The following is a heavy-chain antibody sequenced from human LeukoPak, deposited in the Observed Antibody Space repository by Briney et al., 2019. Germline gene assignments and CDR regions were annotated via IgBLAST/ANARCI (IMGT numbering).Heavy chain of an antibody. V-gene: IGHV4-59*01. CDR2: IYYSGST. J-gene: IGHJ4*02. CDR1: GGSISSYY. Sequence: RPSETLSLTCTVSGGSISSYYWSWIRQPPGKGLEWIGYIYYSGSTNYNPSLKSRVTISVDTSKNQFSLKLSSVTAADTAVYYCARGITPTYYYGSGSYYDYWGQGTLVTVSS. CDR3: ARGITPTYYYGSGSYYDY. D-gene: IGHD3-10*01.